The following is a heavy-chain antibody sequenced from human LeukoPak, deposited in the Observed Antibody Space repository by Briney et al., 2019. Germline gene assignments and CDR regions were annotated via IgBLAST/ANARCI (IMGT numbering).Heavy chain of an antibody. CDR3: ARHHYYDSSAYRDY. J-gene: IGHJ4*02. CDR1: GGSISSYY. Sequence: PSETLSLTCTVSGGSISSYYWSWIRQPPGKGLEWIGYIYYSGSTNYNPSLKSRVTISVDTSKNQFSLKLSSVTAADTAVYYCARHHYYDSSAYRDYWGQGTLVTVSS. CDR2: IYYSGST. V-gene: IGHV4-59*01. D-gene: IGHD3-22*01.